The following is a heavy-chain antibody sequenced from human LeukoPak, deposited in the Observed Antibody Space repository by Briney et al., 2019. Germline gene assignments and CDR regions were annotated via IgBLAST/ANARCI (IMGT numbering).Heavy chain of an antibody. J-gene: IGHJ4*02. D-gene: IGHD3-9*01. CDR1: GFTFSSYA. CDR3: AKAYYDILTGWED. CDR2: ISGSGST. V-gene: IGHV3-23*01. Sequence: SGGSLRLSCAASGFTFSSYAMSWVRQAPGKGLVWVSAISGSGSTYYADSVKGRFTISRDNSKNTLYLQMNSLRAEDTAVYYCAKAYYDILTGWEDWGQGTPVTVSS.